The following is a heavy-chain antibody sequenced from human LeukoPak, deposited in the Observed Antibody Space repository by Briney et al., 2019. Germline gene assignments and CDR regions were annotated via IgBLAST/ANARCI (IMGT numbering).Heavy chain of an antibody. Sequence: PSETLSLTCAVSGGSISSSNWWSWVRQPPGKGLEWGSGITGSGGNTYYADSVKGRFTISRDNSKNTMYLQMNSLRAEDTAVYYCAKDLSYIGFGYWGQGTLVTVSS. CDR3: AKDLSYIGFGY. CDR2: ITGSGGNT. CDR1: GGSISSSN. V-gene: IGHV3-23*01. D-gene: IGHD2-15*01. J-gene: IGHJ4*02.